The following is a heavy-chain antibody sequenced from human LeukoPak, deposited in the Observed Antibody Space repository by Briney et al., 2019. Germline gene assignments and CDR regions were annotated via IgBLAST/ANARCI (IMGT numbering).Heavy chain of an antibody. D-gene: IGHD3-22*01. CDR3: ARVGSYYDSSGYLWAFDY. CDR2: IDSGGST. Sequence: GGSLRLSCAASGLTVSSNYMSWVRQAPGKGLEWVSVIDSGGSTYYADSVKGRFTISRDNSKNTLYLQMNSLRAEDTAVYYCARVGSYYDSSGYLWAFDYWGQGTLVTVSS. J-gene: IGHJ4*02. CDR1: GLTVSSNY. V-gene: IGHV3-53*01.